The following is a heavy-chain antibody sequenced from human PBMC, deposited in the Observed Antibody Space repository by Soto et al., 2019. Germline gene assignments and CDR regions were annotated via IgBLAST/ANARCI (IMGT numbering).Heavy chain of an antibody. Sequence: SVKVSCKASGGTFSSYAISWVRQAPGQGLEWMGGIIPIFGTANYAQKFQGRVTITADKSTSTAYMELSSLRSEDTAVYYCVRGGASSSSVYYYYYYMDVWGKGTTVTVSS. CDR3: VRGGASSSSVYYYYYYMDV. D-gene: IGHD6-6*01. V-gene: IGHV1-69*06. CDR1: GGTFSSYA. CDR2: IIPIFGTA. J-gene: IGHJ6*03.